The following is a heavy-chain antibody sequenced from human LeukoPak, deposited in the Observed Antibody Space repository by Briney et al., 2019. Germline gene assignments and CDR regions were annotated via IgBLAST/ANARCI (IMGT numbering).Heavy chain of an antibody. Sequence: ASVKVSCKASGYTFTSYGISWVRQAPGQGLEWMGWISAYNGNTNYAQKLQGRVTMTTDTSTSTAYMELRSLRSDDTAVYYCARDLFITRSGSYDSPIGYWGQGTLVTVSS. D-gene: IGHD3-10*01. J-gene: IGHJ4*02. CDR2: ISAYNGNT. V-gene: IGHV1-18*01. CDR3: ARDLFITRSGSYDSPIGY. CDR1: GYTFTSYG.